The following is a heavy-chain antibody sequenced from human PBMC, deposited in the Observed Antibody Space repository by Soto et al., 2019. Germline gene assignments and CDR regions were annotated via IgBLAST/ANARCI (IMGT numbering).Heavy chain of an antibody. V-gene: IGHV4-59*01. J-gene: IGHJ6*02. CDR1: GASISGFY. CDR3: ARQSGGYYYYGMDV. CDR2: IYYSGST. D-gene: IGHD1-26*01. Sequence: SETLSLTCTVSGASISGFYWSWIRQPPGKGLEWIGYIYYSGSTNYNPSLKSRVTISVDTSKNQFFLKLSSVAAADTAVYYCARQSGGYYYYGMDVWGQGTTVTVSS.